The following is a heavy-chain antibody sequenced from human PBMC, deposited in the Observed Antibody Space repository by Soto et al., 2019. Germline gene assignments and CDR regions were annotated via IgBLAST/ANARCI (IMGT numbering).Heavy chain of an antibody. Sequence: GSLRLSCAASGFTFSSYAMIWVRQAPGKGLEWVSAISGSGGSTSYADSVKGRFTISGDNSKNTLYLQMNSLRAEDTAVYYCAKDTWWSLYSSGWYGPYWGQGTLVTVSS. D-gene: IGHD6-19*01. CDR1: GFTFSSYA. CDR3: AKDTWWSLYSSGWYGPY. CDR2: ISGSGGST. J-gene: IGHJ4*02. V-gene: IGHV3-23*01.